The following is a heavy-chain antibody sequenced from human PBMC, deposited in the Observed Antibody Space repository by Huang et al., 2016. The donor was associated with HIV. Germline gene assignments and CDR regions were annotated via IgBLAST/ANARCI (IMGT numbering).Heavy chain of an antibody. CDR2: INNIGKP. CDR1: GGSFSGYY. J-gene: IGHJ4*02. V-gene: IGHV4-34*01. CDR3: AREKAADSAWYGVYYFDY. D-gene: IGHD6-19*01. Sequence: QVQLRQWGAGLVKPSETLSLTCAVYGGSFSGYYWTWIRQSPGKGLEWIGEINNIGKPNYQPSLKSRVTISKDTAKTQFSLQLTSVSAADTGVYFCAREKAADSAWYGVYYFDYWGEGALVTVTS.